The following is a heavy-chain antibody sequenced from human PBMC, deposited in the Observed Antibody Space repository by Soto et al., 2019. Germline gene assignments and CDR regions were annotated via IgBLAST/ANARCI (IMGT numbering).Heavy chain of an antibody. D-gene: IGHD2-2*01. Sequence: PSETLSLTCTVSGGSISSYYWSWIRQPPGKGLEWIGYIYYSGSTNYNPSLKSRVTISVDTSKNQFSLKLSSVTAADTAVYYCAREGCSSGYYYYYGMDVWGQGTTVTVSS. J-gene: IGHJ6*02. CDR3: AREGCSSGYYYYYGMDV. V-gene: IGHV4-59*01. CDR2: IYYSGST. CDR1: GGSISSYY.